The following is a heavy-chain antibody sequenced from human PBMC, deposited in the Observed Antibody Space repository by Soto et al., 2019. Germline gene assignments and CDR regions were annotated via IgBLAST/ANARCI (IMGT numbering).Heavy chain of an antibody. V-gene: IGHV4-39*01. CDR1: SGSISSSLYY. CDR2: IYSTVST. D-gene: IGHD3-22*01. Sequence: SETLSLTCSVSSGSISSSLYYWGWIRQPPGKGLEWIGTIYSTVSTHYNPSLNSRVTISVDTSKNQFSLKLNSVTAADTAVYYCARLPYYDTPPVTFDIWGQGAMVTVSS. J-gene: IGHJ3*02. CDR3: ARLPYYDTPPVTFDI.